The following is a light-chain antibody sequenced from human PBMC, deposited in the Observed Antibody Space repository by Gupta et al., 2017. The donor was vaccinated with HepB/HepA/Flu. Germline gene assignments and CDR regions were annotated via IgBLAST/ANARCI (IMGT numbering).Light chain of an antibody. CDR2: GTS. CDR1: QSVSDNC. J-gene: IGKJ5*01. Sequence: EFVLPQSQRTLSLPPGERATLSCRASQSVSDNCLACYRHNPGQAPMLLIYGTSSRATGIPDRFSGSGSGTDFTLTISGLAPEDFAVYYCQQHCWSITFGQGTRLEI. V-gene: IGKV3-20*01. CDR3: QQHCWSIT.